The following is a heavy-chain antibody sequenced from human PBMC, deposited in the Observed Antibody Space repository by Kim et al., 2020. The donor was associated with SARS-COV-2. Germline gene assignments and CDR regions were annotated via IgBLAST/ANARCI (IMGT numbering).Heavy chain of an antibody. CDR2: ISYDGSYK. V-gene: IGHV3-30*03. CDR1: GFTFSSYG. J-gene: IGHJ4*02. Sequence: GGSLRLSCAASGFTFSSYGMHWVRQAPGKGLESVATISYDGSYKYFADSVKGRLTISRDNSKNTLYLQMNSLRPEDTAVYYCASGRYCSGGTCHPEFDYWGQGTLVTVSS. D-gene: IGHD2-15*01. CDR3: ASGRYCSGGTCHPEFDY.